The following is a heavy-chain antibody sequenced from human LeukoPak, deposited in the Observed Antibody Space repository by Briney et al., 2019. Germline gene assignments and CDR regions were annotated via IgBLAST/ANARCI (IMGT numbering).Heavy chain of an antibody. D-gene: IGHD3-10*01. J-gene: IGHJ4*02. CDR2: ISGSGGST. Sequence: GGSLRLSCAASGFTFSSYAMSWVRQAPGKGLEWVSAISGSGGSTYYADFVKGRFTISRDNSKNTLYLQMNSLRAEDTAVYYCAKDTYYYGSGSYGALGYFDYWGQGTLVTVSS. V-gene: IGHV3-23*01. CDR1: GFTFSSYA. CDR3: AKDTYYYGSGSYGALGYFDY.